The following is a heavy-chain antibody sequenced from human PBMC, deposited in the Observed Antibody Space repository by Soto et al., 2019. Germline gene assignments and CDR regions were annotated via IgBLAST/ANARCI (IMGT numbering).Heavy chain of an antibody. CDR1: RDIFTAYS. CDR2: IYPGDSDT. J-gene: IGHJ4*01. D-gene: IGHD3-16*01. CDR3: ARLANRFGFAN. Sequence: PGAPLQIPCQDARDIFTAYSSGWVSQMPGKGLEWMGIIYPGDSDTRYSPSFQGQVTISADKSISTAYLQWSSLKASYTGIYYCARLANRFGFANWVHGTLVPVSS. V-gene: IGHV5-51*01.